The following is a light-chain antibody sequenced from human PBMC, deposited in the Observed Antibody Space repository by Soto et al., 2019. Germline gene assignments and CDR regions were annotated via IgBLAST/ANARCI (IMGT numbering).Light chain of an antibody. V-gene: IGKV3-15*01. CDR1: QSVSSK. Sequence: EIVLTQSPVTLSLSPGERATLSRRASQSVSSKLAWYQQKPGQAPRLLIYETSTRATGIPARFGGSGSGTEFTLTIGNLQSEDVGIYYCQQYNNWPSITFGQGTRLEIK. J-gene: IGKJ5*01. CDR2: ETS. CDR3: QQYNNWPSIT.